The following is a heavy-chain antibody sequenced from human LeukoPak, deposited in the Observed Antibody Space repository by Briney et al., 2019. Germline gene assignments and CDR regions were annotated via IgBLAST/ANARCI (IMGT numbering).Heavy chain of an antibody. CDR2: IYYSGST. D-gene: IGHD6-13*01. CDR1: GLTFSDYH. J-gene: IGHJ4*02. Sequence: GSLRLSCAASGLTFSDYHMSWIRQPPGKGLEWIGSIYYSGSTYYNPSLRSRVTISVDTSKNQFSLKLSSVTAADTAVYYCASSSSWYVPKDSERYYFDYWGQGTLVTVSS. V-gene: IGHV4-39*01. CDR3: ASSSSWYVPKDSERYYFDY.